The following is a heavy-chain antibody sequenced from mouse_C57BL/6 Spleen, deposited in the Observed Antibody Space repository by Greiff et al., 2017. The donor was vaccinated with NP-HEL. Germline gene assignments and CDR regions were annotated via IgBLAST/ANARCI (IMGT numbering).Heavy chain of an antibody. Sequence: EVKVVESEGGLVQPGSSMKLSCTASGFTFSDYYMAWVRQVPEKGLEWVANINYDGSSTYYLDSLKSRFIISSDTSTNILYLQMSSLKSEDTDTYYCARGYYGSSFWYFDVWGKGTTVTVSS. CDR3: ARGYYGSSFWYFDV. CDR2: INYDGSST. D-gene: IGHD1-1*01. V-gene: IGHV5-16*01. J-gene: IGHJ1*03. CDR1: GFTFSDYY.